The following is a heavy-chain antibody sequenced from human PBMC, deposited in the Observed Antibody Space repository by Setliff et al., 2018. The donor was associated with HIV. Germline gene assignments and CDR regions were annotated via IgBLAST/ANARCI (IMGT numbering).Heavy chain of an antibody. CDR2: INPNNGGT. CDR3: ARSRYASGGYPDAFDN. CDR1: GYSFTGYY. V-gene: IGHV1-2*02. J-gene: IGHJ3*02. Sequence: GASVKVSCKASGYSFTGYYMHWVRQAPGQGLEWMGWINPNNGGTNYAQKLQGRVTMTTDTSTSTAYMELRSLRSDDTAVYYCARSRYASGGYPDAFDNWGQGTMVTVSS. D-gene: IGHD3-22*01.